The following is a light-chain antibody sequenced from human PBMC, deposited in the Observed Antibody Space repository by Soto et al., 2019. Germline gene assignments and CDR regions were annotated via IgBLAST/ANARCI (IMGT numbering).Light chain of an antibody. J-gene: IGKJ2*01. CDR2: EAS. CDR1: QSLLQTDGKNY. V-gene: IGKV2D-29*01. CDR3: MQSAPLPRT. Sequence: DVALTQTPLSQSVTPGQPASISCKSSQSLLQTDGKNYLYWFLQRPGQPPQIIIYEASKRFFGVPDIFSGSGSGTDFTLKIRRVEAEDVGVYYCMQSAPLPRTFGQGTKLEIK.